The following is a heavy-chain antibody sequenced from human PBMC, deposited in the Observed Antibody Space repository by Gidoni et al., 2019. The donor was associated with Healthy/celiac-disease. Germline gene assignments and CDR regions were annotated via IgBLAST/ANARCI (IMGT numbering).Heavy chain of an antibody. CDR1: GGPFSSYA. J-gene: IGHJ4*02. CDR2: IIPIFGTA. CDR3: ATHARYCSSTSCYVLYYFDY. Sequence: QVQLVQSGAEVKKPGSSVKVSCKASGGPFSSYAISWVRQAPGQGLEWMGGIIPIFGTANYAQKFQGRVTITADKSTSTAYMELSSLRSEDTAVYYCATHARYCSSTSCYVLYYFDYWGQGTLVTVSS. V-gene: IGHV1-69*06. D-gene: IGHD2-2*01.